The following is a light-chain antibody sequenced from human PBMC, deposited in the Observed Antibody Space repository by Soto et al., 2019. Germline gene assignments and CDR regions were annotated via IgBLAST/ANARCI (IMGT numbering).Light chain of an antibody. CDR3: CSYTSSSTLV. CDR1: SSDIGGYNF. J-gene: IGLJ2*01. CDR2: DVT. Sequence: QSALTQPASVSGSPGQSITISCTGTSSDIGGYNFVSWYQQHPGKAPKLMIYDVTNRPSGVSYRFSASKSGNTASLTISGLQAEDEADYYCCSYTSSSTLVFGGGTKLTVL. V-gene: IGLV2-14*03.